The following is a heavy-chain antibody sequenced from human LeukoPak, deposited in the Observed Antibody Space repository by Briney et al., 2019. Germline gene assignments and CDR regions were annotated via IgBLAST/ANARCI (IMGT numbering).Heavy chain of an antibody. CDR1: GFTFSSYE. D-gene: IGHD1-26*01. J-gene: IGHJ4*02. CDR3: AKGSEPGHL. Sequence: GGSLRLSCAASGFTFSSYEMNWVRQAPGKGLEWVSYISSSGSTIYYADSVKGRFTISRDNAKNSLYLQMNSLRAEDTAVHYCAKGSEPGHLGGQGTLVTVSS. V-gene: IGHV3-48*03. CDR2: ISSSGSTI.